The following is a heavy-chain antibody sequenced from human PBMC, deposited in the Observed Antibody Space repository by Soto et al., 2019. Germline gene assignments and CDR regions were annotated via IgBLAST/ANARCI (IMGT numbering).Heavy chain of an antibody. V-gene: IGHV3-33*01. Sequence: QVQLVESGGGVVQPGRSLRLSCAASGFTFSSYGMHWVRQAPGKGLEWVAVIWYDGSNKYYADSVKGRFTISRDNSKNTLYLKMNSLRAEDTAVYYCARDGIMVRGVISGTLGYWGQGTLVTVSS. J-gene: IGHJ4*02. D-gene: IGHD3-10*01. CDR1: GFTFSSYG. CDR3: ARDGIMVRGVISGTLGY. CDR2: IWYDGSNK.